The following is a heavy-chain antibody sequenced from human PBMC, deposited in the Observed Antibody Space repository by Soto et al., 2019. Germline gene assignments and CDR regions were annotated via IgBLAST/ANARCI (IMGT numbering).Heavy chain of an antibody. CDR3: ATCGVYCSGGSCFPNWFDP. Sequence: QVQLVQSGAEVKKPGASVKVSCKASGYTFTSYGISWVRQAPGQGLEWMGWISAYNGNTNYAQKLQGRVTMTTDTSTSTAHMELRSLRSDDTAVYYCATCGVYCSGGSCFPNWFDPWGQGTLVTVSS. CDR1: GYTFTSYG. CDR2: ISAYNGNT. D-gene: IGHD2-15*01. V-gene: IGHV1-18*01. J-gene: IGHJ5*02.